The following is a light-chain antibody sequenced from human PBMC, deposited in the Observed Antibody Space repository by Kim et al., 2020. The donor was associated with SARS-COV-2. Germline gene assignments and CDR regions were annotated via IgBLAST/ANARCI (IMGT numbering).Light chain of an antibody. J-gene: IGKJ1*01. Sequence: PGERATLSCRASQGINNYLAWYQQKNGQAPRLLIYDTSDRATGIPARFSGSGSGTDFTLTISSLEPEDFAVYYCQHRRTFGQGTKVDIK. CDR2: DTS. V-gene: IGKV3-11*01. CDR3: QHRRT. CDR1: QGINNY.